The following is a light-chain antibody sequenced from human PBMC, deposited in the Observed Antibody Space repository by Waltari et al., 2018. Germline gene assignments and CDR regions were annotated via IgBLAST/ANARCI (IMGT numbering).Light chain of an antibody. CDR2: GVN. Sequence: QSALTQPASVSGSPSQSITISCTGTSSDIGGSDSVAWYQQHPGKAPKRIIHGVNERPSGVSNRFSGSKSGNTASLTISGLQAEDEAVFYCSSYTSRATRVFGGGTKVTVL. CDR1: SSDIGGSDS. J-gene: IGLJ3*02. V-gene: IGLV2-14*03. CDR3: SSYTSRATRV.